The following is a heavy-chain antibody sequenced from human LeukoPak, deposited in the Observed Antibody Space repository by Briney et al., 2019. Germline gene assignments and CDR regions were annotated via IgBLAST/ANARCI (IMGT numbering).Heavy chain of an antibody. CDR1: GFTFNTYS. V-gene: IGHV3-21*06. CDR2: IDSSGGYM. J-gene: IGHJ4*02. Sequence: PGGSLRLSCEASGFTFNTYSMNWARQAPGKGLEWVSSIDSSGGYMFYADSVKGRFIISRDNAKDSLYLQMNSLRAEDTAVYYCARDSLSSGWYDYWGQGTLVTVSS. CDR3: ARDSLSSGWYDY. D-gene: IGHD6-19*01.